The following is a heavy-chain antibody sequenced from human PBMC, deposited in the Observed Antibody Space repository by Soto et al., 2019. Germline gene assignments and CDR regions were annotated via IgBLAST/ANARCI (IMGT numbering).Heavy chain of an antibody. CDR3: ARVQHDYGDPTIDY. V-gene: IGHV4-31*03. Sequence: QVQLQESGPGLVKPSQTLSLTCTVSGGSISSGGYYWSWIRQHPGKGLEWIGYIYYSGSTYHNPSLKSRVTISVDTSKNQFSLKLSSVTAADTAVYYCARVQHDYGDPTIDYWGQGTLVTVSS. J-gene: IGHJ4*02. D-gene: IGHD4-17*01. CDR2: IYYSGST. CDR1: GGSISSGGYY.